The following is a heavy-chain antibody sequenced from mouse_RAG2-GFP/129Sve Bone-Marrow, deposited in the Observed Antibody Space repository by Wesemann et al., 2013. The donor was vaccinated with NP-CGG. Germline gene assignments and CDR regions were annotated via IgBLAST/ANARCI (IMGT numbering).Heavy chain of an antibody. CDR1: GFNIKDTY. CDR2: IDPANGNT. CDR3: ARTEDPYYRYDRAMDY. V-gene: IGHV14-3*02. J-gene: IGHJ4*01. D-gene: IGHD2-14*01. Sequence: EVQLQQSGAELVKPGASVKLSCTASGFNIKDTYMHWVKQRPEQGLEWIGRIDPANGNTKYDPKFQGKATITADTSSNTAYLQLSSLTSEDSAVYYCARTEDPYYRYDRAMDYWGQGTSVTVSS.